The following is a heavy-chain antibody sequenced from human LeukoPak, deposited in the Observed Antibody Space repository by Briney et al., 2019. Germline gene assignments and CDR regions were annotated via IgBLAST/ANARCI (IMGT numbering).Heavy chain of an antibody. CDR2: ISWNSDTI. V-gene: IGHV3-9*01. CDR3: ATNGGGDSGYGNFDY. J-gene: IGHJ4*02. D-gene: IGHD5-12*01. Sequence: GGSLRLSCAASGFAVSSNYMSWVRQAPGKGLEWVSGISWNSDTIGLADSVKGRFTISRDNAKNSLYLQMNSLRTEDTALYYCATNGGGDSGYGNFDYWGQGTLVTVSS. CDR1: GFAVSSNY.